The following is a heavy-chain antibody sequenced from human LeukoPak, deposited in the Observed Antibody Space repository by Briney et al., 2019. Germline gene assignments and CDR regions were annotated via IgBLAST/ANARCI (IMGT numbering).Heavy chain of an antibody. CDR1: GFTLNNYA. J-gene: IGHJ4*02. V-gene: IGHV3-66*01. Sequence: GGSLRLSCAASGFTLNNYAMTWVGQAPGKGLEWVSVIYSGGDTRYAASVKGRFTISRDNSKDTLYLQMNSLRAEDTALYYCARERGRGVISPYFESWGQGTLVTVSS. CDR2: IYSGGDT. D-gene: IGHD3-10*01. CDR3: ARERGRGVISPYFES.